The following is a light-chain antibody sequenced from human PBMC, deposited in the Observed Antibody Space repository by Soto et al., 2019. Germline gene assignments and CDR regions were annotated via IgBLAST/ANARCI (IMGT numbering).Light chain of an antibody. V-gene: IGKV1-12*01. CDR2: AAS. Sequence: DIQMTQSPSSVSASVGDRVTITCRASQSIGSWLAWYQQKPGKAPKLLIYAASSLQTGVSSRFSGSGSGTDFTLTISNLQPEDFATYYCQQTSSTPTFGGGTKVDIK. J-gene: IGKJ4*01. CDR3: QQTSSTPT. CDR1: QSIGSW.